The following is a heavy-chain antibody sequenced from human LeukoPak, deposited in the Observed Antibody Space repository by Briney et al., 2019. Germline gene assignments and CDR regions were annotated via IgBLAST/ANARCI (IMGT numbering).Heavy chain of an antibody. J-gene: IGHJ4*02. V-gene: IGHV6-1*01. CDR2: TYYRSKWSS. CDR1: GDSVSIKSAA. D-gene: IGHD1-26*01. Sequence: SQTLSLTCAISGDSVSIKSAACNSITQTPSRGVEWLGRTYYRSKWSSGYAESVKSRITINPDTSKNQFSLQLKSVTPEDTAVYCCARSQTGGTFDYWGQGALVSVSS. CDR3: ARSQTGGTFDY.